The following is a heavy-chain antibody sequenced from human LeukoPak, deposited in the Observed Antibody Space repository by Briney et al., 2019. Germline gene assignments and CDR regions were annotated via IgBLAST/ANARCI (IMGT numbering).Heavy chain of an antibody. Sequence: PSQTLSLTCTVSGGSISSGGYYWSWIRQHPGKGLEWIGYIYYSGSTYYNPSLKSRVTISVDTSKNQFSLKLSSVTAADTAVYYCARVVYIGMERLPDYWGQGTLVTVSS. J-gene: IGHJ4*02. CDR2: IYYSGST. CDR3: ARVVYIGMERLPDY. CDR1: GGSISSGGYY. V-gene: IGHV4-31*03. D-gene: IGHD2-8*01.